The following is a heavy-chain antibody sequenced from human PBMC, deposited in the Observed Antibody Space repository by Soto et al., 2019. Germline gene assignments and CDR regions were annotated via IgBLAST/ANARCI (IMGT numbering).Heavy chain of an antibody. Sequence: SETVSRTGARSGGSIIIYCCSCIRQPTGKGLEWIGYIYYSGSTNYNPSLKSRVTISVDTSKNQLSLKLSSVTAADTDVYYCARRYGYYFDYWGQGTLVTVCS. V-gene: IGHV4-59*08. CDR3: ARRYGYYFDY. D-gene: IGHD4-17*01. J-gene: IGHJ4*02. CDR2: IYYSGST. CDR1: GGSIIIYC.